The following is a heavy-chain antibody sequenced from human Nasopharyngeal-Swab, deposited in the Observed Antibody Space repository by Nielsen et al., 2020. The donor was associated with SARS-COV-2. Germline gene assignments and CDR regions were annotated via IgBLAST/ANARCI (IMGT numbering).Heavy chain of an antibody. J-gene: IGHJ4*02. CDR2: ISDEGDRT. Sequence: GESLKISCAASGFIFDNYVMQWVRQAPGKGLEWVSAISDEGDRTDYADSVKGRFTVSRDNSKNTLDLQMNSLRAEDTAIYYCGRRVKGDFDYWGQGTLVTVSS. D-gene: IGHD3-16*01. V-gene: IGHV3-23*01. CDR1: GFIFDNYV. CDR3: GRRVKGDFDY.